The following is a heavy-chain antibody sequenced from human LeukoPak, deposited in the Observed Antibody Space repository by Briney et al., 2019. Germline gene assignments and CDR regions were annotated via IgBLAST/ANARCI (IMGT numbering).Heavy chain of an antibody. V-gene: IGHV5-51*01. CDR1: GYSFTPYW. J-gene: IGHJ3*02. CDR2: IYPGDSDT. CDR3: TSHIIAARPSYAFDI. Sequence: GESLNISCKCSGYSFTPYWIAWVRQMPGKGLDWMGIIYPGDSDTRYSPSFQGQATISANKSISTAYLQWNSLKAPDTAIYYCTSHIIAARPSYAFDIWGQGTMVTVSS. D-gene: IGHD6-6*01.